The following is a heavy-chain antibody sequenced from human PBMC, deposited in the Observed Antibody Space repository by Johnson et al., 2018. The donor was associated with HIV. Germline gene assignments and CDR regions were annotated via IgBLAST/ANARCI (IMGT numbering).Heavy chain of an antibody. CDR1: GFTFSSYW. V-gene: IGHV3-7*02. CDR2: IKQDGSEK. D-gene: IGHD1-1*01. J-gene: IGHJ3*01. CDR3: ATVWRNEGRHSFDV. Sequence: MQLVESGGGVVQPGRSLRLSCAASGFTFSSYWMSWVRQAPGKGLEWVANIKQDGSEKYYVDSVKGRFTISRDNAKNSLYLQMNSLRVEDTALYFCATVWRNEGRHSFDVWGLGTMVTVSS.